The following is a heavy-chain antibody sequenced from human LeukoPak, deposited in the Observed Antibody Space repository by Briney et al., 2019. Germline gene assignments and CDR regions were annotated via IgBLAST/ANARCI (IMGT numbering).Heavy chain of an antibody. J-gene: IGHJ4*02. CDR3: ARGMGATDLTLYFDY. V-gene: IGHV3-20*01. CDR1: GFTSDDYG. CDR2: INWNGGST. D-gene: IGHD1-26*01. Sequence: GGSLRLSCAASGFTSDDYGMSWVRQAPGKGLEWVSGINWNGGSTGYADSVKGRFTISRDNAKNSLYLQMNSLRAEDTALYHCARGMGATDLTLYFDYWGQGTLVTVSS.